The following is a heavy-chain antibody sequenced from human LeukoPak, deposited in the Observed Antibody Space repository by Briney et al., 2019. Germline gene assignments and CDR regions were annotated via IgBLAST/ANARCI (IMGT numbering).Heavy chain of an antibody. CDR3: ARRRGGSGSYRGYFDY. J-gene: IGHJ4*02. D-gene: IGHD3-10*01. V-gene: IGHV4-4*07. Sequence: PSETLSLTCTVSGGSISSYYWSWIRQPAGKGLEWIGRIYTSGSTNYNPSLKSRVTMSVDTSKNQFSLKLSSVTAADTAVYYCARRRGGSGSYRGYFDYRGQGTLVTVSS. CDR2: IYTSGST. CDR1: GGSISSYY.